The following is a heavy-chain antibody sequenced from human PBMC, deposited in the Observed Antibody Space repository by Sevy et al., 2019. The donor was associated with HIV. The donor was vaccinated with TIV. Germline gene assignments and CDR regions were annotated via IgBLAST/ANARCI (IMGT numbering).Heavy chain of an antibody. CDR2: VYYTGGT. CDR3: ARRNDFDI. CDR1: GGSINSDH. J-gene: IGHJ3*02. Sequence: SETLSLTCTVSGGSINSDHWNWIRQPPGKGLEWIGYVYYTGGTNYIPSLKNRVTISVDRTKNQFSLKLTSVTAADTAVYYCARRNDFDIWGQGTMVTVS. V-gene: IGHV4-59*08.